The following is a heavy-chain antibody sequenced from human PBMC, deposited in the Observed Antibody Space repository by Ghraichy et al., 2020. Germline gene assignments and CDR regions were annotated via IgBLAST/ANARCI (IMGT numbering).Heavy chain of an antibody. Sequence: GGSLRLSCAASGFTFDDYGMSWVRQAPGKGLEWVSGINWNGGSTGYADSVKGRFTISRDNDKNSLYLQMNSLRAEDTALYHCARGSPDRQQQLVLPFDYWGQGTLVTVSS. D-gene: IGHD6-13*01. CDR1: GFTFDDYG. CDR3: ARGSPDRQQQLVLPFDY. V-gene: IGHV3-20*01. CDR2: INWNGGST. J-gene: IGHJ4*02.